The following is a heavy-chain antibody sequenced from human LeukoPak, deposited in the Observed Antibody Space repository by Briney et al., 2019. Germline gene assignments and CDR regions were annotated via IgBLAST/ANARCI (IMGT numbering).Heavy chain of an antibody. J-gene: IGHJ4*02. D-gene: IGHD3-10*01. CDR1: GGSISSGGYY. CDR3: ARYYYGSGSYFDY. V-gene: IGHV4-31*03. CDR2: IYYSGST. Sequence: SETLSLTCTVSGGSISSGGYYWSWIRQHPGKGLESIGYIYYSGSTYYNPSLKSRVTISVDTSKNQFSLKLSSVTAADTAVYYCARYYYGSGSYFDYWGQGTLVTVSS.